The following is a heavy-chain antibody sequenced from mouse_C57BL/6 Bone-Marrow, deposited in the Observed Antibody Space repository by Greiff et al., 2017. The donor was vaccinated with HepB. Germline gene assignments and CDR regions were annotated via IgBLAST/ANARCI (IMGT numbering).Heavy chain of an antibody. V-gene: IGHV5-12*01. J-gene: IGHJ1*03. CDR2: ISNGGGST. Sequence: EVKLVESGGGLVQPGGSLKLSCAASGFTFSDYYMYWVRQTPEKRLEWVAYISNGGGSTYYPDTVKGRFTISRDNAKNTLYLQMSRLKSEDTAMYYCARRELRYWYFDVWGTGTTVTVSS. D-gene: IGHD1-1*01. CDR3: ARRELRYWYFDV. CDR1: GFTFSDYY.